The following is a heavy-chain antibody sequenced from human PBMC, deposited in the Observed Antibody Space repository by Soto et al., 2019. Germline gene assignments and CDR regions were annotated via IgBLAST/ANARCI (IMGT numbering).Heavy chain of an antibody. V-gene: IGHV3-7*01. CDR3: AREWSDQLEIDY. D-gene: IGHD2-2*01. Sequence: EVQLVESGGGLVQPGGSLRLSCAASGFTFSTYWMTWVRQAPGKGLEWVANIKQDGSEKHYVDSVKGRFSISRDNAKNSRYLQMNSLRAEDTAVYYCAREWSDQLEIDYWGQGILVTVSS. CDR2: IKQDGSEK. CDR1: GFTFSTYW. J-gene: IGHJ4*02.